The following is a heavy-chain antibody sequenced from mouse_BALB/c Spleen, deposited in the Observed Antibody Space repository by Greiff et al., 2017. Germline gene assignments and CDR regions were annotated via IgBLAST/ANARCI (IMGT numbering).Heavy chain of an antibody. J-gene: IGHJ3*01. V-gene: IGHV14-3*02. CDR1: GFNIKDTY. D-gene: IGHD2-3*01. CDR2: IDPANGNT. Sequence: EVKLVESGAELVKPGASVKLSCTASGFNIKDTYMHWVKQRPEQGLEWIGRIDPANGNTKYDPKFQGKATITADTSSNTAYLQLSSLTSEDTAVYYCAGWSSFAYWGQGTLVTVSA. CDR3: AGWSSFAY.